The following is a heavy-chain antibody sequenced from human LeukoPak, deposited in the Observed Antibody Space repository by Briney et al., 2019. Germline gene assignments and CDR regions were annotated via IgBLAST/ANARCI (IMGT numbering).Heavy chain of an antibody. CDR3: ARAFSSAYYFGRLDWFDA. CDR1: GYTFTGYY. Sequence: ASVKVSCKASGYTFTGYYMHWVRQAPGQGLEWMGWINPNSGGTNYAQKFQGRDTMTRDTSISTAYMELIRLTSDDTAIYYCARAFSSAYYFGRLDWFDAWGQGTLVTVSS. J-gene: IGHJ5*02. CDR2: INPNSGGT. V-gene: IGHV1-2*02. D-gene: IGHD2/OR15-2a*01.